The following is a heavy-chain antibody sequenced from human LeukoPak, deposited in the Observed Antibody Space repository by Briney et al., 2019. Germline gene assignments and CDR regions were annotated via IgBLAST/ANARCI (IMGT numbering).Heavy chain of an antibody. CDR3: ARDQVYAFWSGRFDYYYYYMDV. Sequence: PGGSLRLSCAASGFTFSSYWMSWVRQAPGKGLEWVANIKQDESEKYYMDSVKGRFTISRDNAKNSLYLQMNSLRAEDTAVYYCARDQVYAFWSGRFDYYYYYMDVWGKGTTVTVSS. CDR2: IKQDESEK. D-gene: IGHD3-3*01. V-gene: IGHV3-7*01. J-gene: IGHJ6*03. CDR1: GFTFSSYW.